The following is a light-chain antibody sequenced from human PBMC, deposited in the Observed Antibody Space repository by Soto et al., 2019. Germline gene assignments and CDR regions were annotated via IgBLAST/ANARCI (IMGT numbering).Light chain of an antibody. Sequence: EIVLTQSPGTLSLSPGERATLSCRASQSVSSTSLAWYQQKPGQAPRLLIYGASSRATGVPDRFSGSGSGTDFSLTISRLEPEDFAVYYCQQYGSSPPLTFGGGTKVEIE. V-gene: IGKV3-20*01. CDR3: QQYGSSPPLT. J-gene: IGKJ4*01. CDR2: GAS. CDR1: QSVSSTS.